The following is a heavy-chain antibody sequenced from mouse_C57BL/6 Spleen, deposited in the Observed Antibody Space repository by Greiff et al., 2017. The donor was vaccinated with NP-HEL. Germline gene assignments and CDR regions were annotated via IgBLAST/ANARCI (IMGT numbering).Heavy chain of an antibody. CDR3: ADYDGYLQGFAY. CDR2: INPSSGYT. V-gene: IGHV1-4*01. J-gene: IGHJ3*01. CDR1: GYTFTSYT. Sequence: QVQLQQSGAELARPGASVKMSCKASGYTFTSYTMHWVKQRPGQGLEWIGYINPSSGYTKYNQKFKDKATLTADKSSSTAYMQLSSLTSEDSAVYYCADYDGYLQGFAYWGQGTLVTVSA. D-gene: IGHD2-3*01.